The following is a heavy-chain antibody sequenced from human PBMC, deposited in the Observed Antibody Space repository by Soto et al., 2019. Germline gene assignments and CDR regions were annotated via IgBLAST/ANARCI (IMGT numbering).Heavy chain of an antibody. CDR1: GFTFSSYA. D-gene: IGHD1-26*01. CDR3: AHDHGGSYRKPLCDY. Sequence: PGGSLRLSCAASGFTFSSYAMSWVRQAPGKGLEWVSAISGSGGSTYYADSVKGRFTISRDNSKNTLYLQMNSLRAEDTAVYYYAHDHGGSYRKPLCDYWCQGTLVTVSS. V-gene: IGHV3-23*01. CDR2: ISGSGGST. J-gene: IGHJ4*02.